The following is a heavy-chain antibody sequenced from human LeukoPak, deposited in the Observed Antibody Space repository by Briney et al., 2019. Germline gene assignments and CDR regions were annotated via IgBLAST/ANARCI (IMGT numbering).Heavy chain of an antibody. CDR1: GFTFNSYG. V-gene: IGHV3-30*02. D-gene: IGHD6-6*01. CDR2: ISYDGSDK. CDR3: ARSSGIAARPDDFDY. Sequence: GGSLRLSCAASGFTFNSYGIHWVRQAPGKGLEWVAFISYDGSDKYYADSVKGRFTISRDNSKNTLYLQMSSLRAEDTAVYYCARSSGIAARPDDFDYWGQGTLVTVSS. J-gene: IGHJ4*02.